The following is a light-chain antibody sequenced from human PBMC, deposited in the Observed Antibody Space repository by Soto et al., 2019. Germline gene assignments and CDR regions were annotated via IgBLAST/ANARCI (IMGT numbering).Light chain of an antibody. V-gene: IGLV1-40*01. CDR2: TNT. Sequence: QSVLTQPPSVSGAPGQRVTISCTGSNSNIGAGYDVHWYQQFPGAAPKILIYTNTERPSGVPDRFSGSRSGSSASLAITGLQAEDEADYYCQSYDSSLSGWIFGGGTKVTVL. CDR3: QSYDSSLSGWI. CDR1: NSNIGAGYD. J-gene: IGLJ2*01.